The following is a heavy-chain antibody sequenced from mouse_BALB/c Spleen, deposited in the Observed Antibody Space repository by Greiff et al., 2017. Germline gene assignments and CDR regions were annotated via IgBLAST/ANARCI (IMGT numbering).Heavy chain of an antibody. D-gene: IGHD1-1*01. J-gene: IGHJ2*01. CDR1: GFSLTSYG. Sequence: VQLKESGPGLVAPSQSLSITCTVSGFSLTSYGVHWVRQPPGKGLEWLGVIWAGGSTNYNSALMSRLSISKDNSKSQVFLKMNSLQTDDTAMYYCAREGYYGSSYVVDYWGQGTTLTVSS. CDR3: AREGYYGSSYVVDY. CDR2: IWAGGST. V-gene: IGHV2-9*02.